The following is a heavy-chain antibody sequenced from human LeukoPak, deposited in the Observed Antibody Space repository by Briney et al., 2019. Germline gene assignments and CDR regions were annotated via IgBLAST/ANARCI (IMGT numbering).Heavy chain of an antibody. CDR1: GFTFSSYA. Sequence: GGSLRLSCAASGFTFSSYAMTWVRQAPGKGLEWVSGISGSGASTYYAASVKGRFTISIDNSKNTLYLQMNSLRAEDTAVYYCAKANMVRGVTLKFDYWGQGTLVTVSS. D-gene: IGHD3-10*01. CDR2: ISGSGAST. J-gene: IGHJ4*02. V-gene: IGHV3-23*01. CDR3: AKANMVRGVTLKFDY.